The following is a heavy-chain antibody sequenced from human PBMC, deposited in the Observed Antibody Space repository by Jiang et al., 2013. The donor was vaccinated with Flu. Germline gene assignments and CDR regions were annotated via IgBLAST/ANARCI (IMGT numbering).Heavy chain of an antibody. CDR3: VKDKWERYTDAFDF. Sequence: VQLLESGGGVVQPGRSLRLSCTASGFTFSNYGMHWVRQAPGKGLEWVAVISYDGTNKNYVDSVKGRFTISRDNSRNTLYLQMNSLRTEDTADYYCVKDKWERYTDAFDFWGQGTMVTSLQ. J-gene: IGHJ3*01. CDR2: ISYDGTNK. V-gene: IGHV3-30*18. D-gene: IGHD1-26*01. CDR1: GFTFSNYG.